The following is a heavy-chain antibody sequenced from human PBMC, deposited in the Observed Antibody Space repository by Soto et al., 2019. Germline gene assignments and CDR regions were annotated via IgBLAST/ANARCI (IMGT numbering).Heavy chain of an antibody. CDR3: ARGPALDYYYGMDV. J-gene: IGHJ6*02. V-gene: IGHV3-30-3*01. Sequence: ESGGGVVQPGRSQRLSCAASGFTFSSYAMHWVRQAPGKGLEWVAVISYDGSNKYYADSVKGRFTISRDNSKNTLYLQMNSLRAEDTAVYYCARGPALDYYYGMDVWGQGTTVTVSS. CDR1: GFTFSSYA. CDR2: ISYDGSNK.